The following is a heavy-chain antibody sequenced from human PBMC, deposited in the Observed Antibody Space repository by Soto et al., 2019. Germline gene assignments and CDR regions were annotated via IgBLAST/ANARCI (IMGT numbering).Heavy chain of an antibody. D-gene: IGHD2-15*01. CDR3: AKDGIAWH. J-gene: IGHJ4*02. CDR2: ITWDGINI. CDR1: GFTFSSYA. V-gene: IGHV3-43D*03. Sequence: SGGSLRLSCAASGFTFSSYAMSWVRQAPGKGLEWVSLITWDGINIEYADSVRGRFTISRDNSKNSLYLQMNGLRHEDTAFYYCAKDGIAWHWGQGTLVTVSS.